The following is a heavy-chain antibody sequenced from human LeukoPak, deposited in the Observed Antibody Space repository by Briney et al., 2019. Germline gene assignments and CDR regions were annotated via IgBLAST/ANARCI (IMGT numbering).Heavy chain of an antibody. CDR2: IYYSGST. CDR3: ARVGVEMATIWDHPRYWYFDL. D-gene: IGHD5-24*01. Sequence: PSETLSLTCAVSGGSISSGAYSWSWIRQPPGKGLEWIGYIYYSGSTCYNPSLKSRVTISIDTSKNQFSLKLSSVTAADTAVYYCARVGVEMATIWDHPRYWYFDLWGRGTLVTVSS. V-gene: IGHV4-30-4*07. CDR1: GGSISSGAYS. J-gene: IGHJ2*01.